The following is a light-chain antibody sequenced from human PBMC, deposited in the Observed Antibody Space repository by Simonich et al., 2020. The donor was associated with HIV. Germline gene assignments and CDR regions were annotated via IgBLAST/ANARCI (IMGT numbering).Light chain of an antibody. CDR2: EDN. CDR1: SGSIATNY. J-gene: IGLJ3*02. Sequence: NFMLTQPHSVSESPGKTVIISCTRSSGSIATNYVQWYQQRPGSAPTTVIYEDNQRPAGVSDRFSGSIDTSSNSASLTISGLKTEDEADYYCQSYDSSNQVFGGGTKLTVI. CDR3: QSYDSSNQV. V-gene: IGLV6-57*03.